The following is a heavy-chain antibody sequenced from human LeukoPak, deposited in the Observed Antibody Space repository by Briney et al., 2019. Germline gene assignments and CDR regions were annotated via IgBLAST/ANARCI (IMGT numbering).Heavy chain of an antibody. CDR3: ARPGVRGVTLYYFDY. D-gene: IGHD3-10*01. Sequence: GGSLRLSCAASGFTFSSYAMHWVRQAPGKGLEWVAVISYDGSNKYYADSVKGRFTISRDNSKNTLYLQLNSLRAEDTAVYYCARPGVRGVTLYYFDYWGQGTLVTVSS. CDR1: GFTFSSYA. V-gene: IGHV3-30*04. J-gene: IGHJ4*02. CDR2: ISYDGSNK.